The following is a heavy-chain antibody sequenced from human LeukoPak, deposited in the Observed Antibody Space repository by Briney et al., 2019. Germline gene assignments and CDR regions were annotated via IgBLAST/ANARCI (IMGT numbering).Heavy chain of an antibody. CDR2: IYTSGST. CDR3: ARVWHYYYDSSGYYYDWFDP. CDR1: GGSISSYY. D-gene: IGHD3-22*01. Sequence: PSETLSLTCTVSGGSISSYYWSWIRQPAGKGLEWIGRIYTSGSTNYNPSLKSRVTMSVDTSKNQFSLKLSSVTAADTAVYYCARVWHYYYDSSGYYYDWFDPWGQGTLVTVSS. V-gene: IGHV4-4*07. J-gene: IGHJ5*02.